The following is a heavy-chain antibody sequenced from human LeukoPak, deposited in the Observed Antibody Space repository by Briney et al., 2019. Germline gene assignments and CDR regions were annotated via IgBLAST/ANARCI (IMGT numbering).Heavy chain of an antibody. CDR3: VRGYNYGIHS. D-gene: IGHD5-24*01. CDR1: GFTFSNYA. Sequence: GGSLRLSCSASGFTFSNYALHWVGRAPGKGLEYVSAIRSSGDSTDYADSVKGRFTISRDNYKNTLYLQMSSLREEETGVYYCVRGYNYGIHSWGQGTLVTVSS. J-gene: IGHJ4*02. V-gene: IGHV3-64D*09. CDR2: IRSSGDST.